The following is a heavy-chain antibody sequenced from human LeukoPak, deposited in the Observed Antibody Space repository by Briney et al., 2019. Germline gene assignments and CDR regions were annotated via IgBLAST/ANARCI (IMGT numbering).Heavy chain of an antibody. J-gene: IGHJ4*02. Sequence: SQTLSLTCTVSGVSISSGGYYWSWIRQHPGKGLEWIGYIYYSGSTYYNPSLKSRVTISVDTSKNQFSLKLSSVTAADTAVYYCARDSPLSGYCPDYWGQGTLVTVSS. V-gene: IGHV4-31*03. CDR2: IYYSGST. CDR3: ARDSPLSGYCPDY. D-gene: IGHD3-22*01. CDR1: GVSISSGGYY.